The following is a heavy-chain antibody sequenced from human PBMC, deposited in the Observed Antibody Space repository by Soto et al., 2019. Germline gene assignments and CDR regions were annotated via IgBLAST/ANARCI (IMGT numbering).Heavy chain of an antibody. CDR2: IYYSGST. Sequence: SSETLSLTCTVSGGSISSSSYYWGWIRQPPGKGPEWIGSIYYSGSTYYNPSLKSRVTISVDTSKNQFSLKLSSVTAADTAVYYCASLWGAAGAFYYYYYGMDVWGQGTTVTVSS. CDR1: GGSISSSSYY. J-gene: IGHJ6*02. CDR3: ASLWGAAGAFYYYYYGMDV. V-gene: IGHV4-39*01. D-gene: IGHD3-16*01.